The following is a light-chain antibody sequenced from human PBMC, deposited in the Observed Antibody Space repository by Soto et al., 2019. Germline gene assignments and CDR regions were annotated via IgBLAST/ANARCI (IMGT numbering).Light chain of an antibody. J-gene: IGKJ1*01. V-gene: IGKV2D-29*01. Sequence: DIVMTQTPLSLSVTPGQPASISCKSSQSLLHSDGKTYLYWYLQKPGQPPQLLIYEVSNRFSGVPDRFSGSGSGTDFILTISSLQPDDSATYYCQHYGGMWTFGQGTKVDIK. CDR2: EVS. CDR3: QHYGGMWT. CDR1: QSLLHSDGKTY.